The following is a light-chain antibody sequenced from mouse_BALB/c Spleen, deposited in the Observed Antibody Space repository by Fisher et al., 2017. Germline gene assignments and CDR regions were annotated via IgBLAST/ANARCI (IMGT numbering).Light chain of an antibody. J-gene: IGKJ2*01. CDR1: SSVSY. Sequence: IVLTQSPAIMSASPGEKVTMTCSASSSVSYMHWYQQKSGTSPKRWIYDTSKLASGVPVRFSGSGSGTSYSLTISRMEAEDAATYYCQQWSGYPFMYTFGGGTKLEIK. CDR3: QQWSGYPFMYT. CDR2: DTS. V-gene: IGKV4-59*01.